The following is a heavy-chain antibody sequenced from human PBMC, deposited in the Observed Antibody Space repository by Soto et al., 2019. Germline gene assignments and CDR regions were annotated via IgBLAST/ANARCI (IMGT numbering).Heavy chain of an antibody. CDR3: ARDQALVPAAARLGYFYYGLDV. V-gene: IGHV4-31*03. Sequence: QVQLQESGPGLVKPSQTLSLTCTVSGGSISSGGYYWSWIRQHPGKGLEWIGYIYYSGSTYYNPSLKSRVTISVDTSKNQFSLRLSSVTAADTAVYFCARDQALVPAAARLGYFYYGLDVWGQGTTVTVSS. J-gene: IGHJ6*02. D-gene: IGHD2-2*01. CDR2: IYYSGST. CDR1: GGSISSGGYY.